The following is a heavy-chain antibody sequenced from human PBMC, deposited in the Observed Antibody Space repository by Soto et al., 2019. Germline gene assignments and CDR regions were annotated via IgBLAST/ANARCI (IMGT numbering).Heavy chain of an antibody. V-gene: IGHV4-59*01. J-gene: IGHJ4*02. Sequence: SSETLSLTYTVSGGSSGDYYWSWIRKSQGKGLEWIGYIYSSGSTHYNPSLQNRVTISIDTSKNQVSLKVNSVTAADTAVYYCARDHPHSYGVYYFDYWGQGTPVTVSS. CDR1: GGSSGDYY. D-gene: IGHD5-18*01. CDR2: IYSSGST. CDR3: ARDHPHSYGVYYFDY.